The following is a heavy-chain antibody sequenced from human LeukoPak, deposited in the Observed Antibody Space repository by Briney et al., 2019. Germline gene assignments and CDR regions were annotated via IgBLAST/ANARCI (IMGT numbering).Heavy chain of an antibody. CDR1: GFTFSSYA. CDR2: ISSSSSTI. J-gene: IGHJ5*02. V-gene: IGHV3-48*01. Sequence: GGSLRLSCAASGFTFSSYAMSWVRQAPGKGLEWVSYISSSSSTIYYADSVKGRFTISRDNAKNSLYLQMNSLRAEDTAVYYCAREVECSSTSCYTRTHNWFDPWGQGTLVTVSS. D-gene: IGHD2-2*02. CDR3: AREVECSSTSCYTRTHNWFDP.